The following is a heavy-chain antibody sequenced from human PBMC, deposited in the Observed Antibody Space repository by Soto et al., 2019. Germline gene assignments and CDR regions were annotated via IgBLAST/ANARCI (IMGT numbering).Heavy chain of an antibody. V-gene: IGHV1-69*13. CDR1: GGTFSSYA. Sequence: SVKVSCKASGGTFSSYAISWVRQAPGQGLEWMGGIIPIFGTANYAQKFQGRVTITADESTSTAYMELSSMRSEQTAVYYCARGRYASSGYIHHDYEYCRRGTMVT. CDR2: IIPIFGTA. D-gene: IGHD3-22*01. J-gene: IGHJ4*02. CDR3: ARGRYASSGYIHHDYEY.